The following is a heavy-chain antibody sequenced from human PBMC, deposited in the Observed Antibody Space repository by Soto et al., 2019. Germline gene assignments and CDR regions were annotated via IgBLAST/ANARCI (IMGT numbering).Heavy chain of an antibody. D-gene: IGHD2-8*01. Sequence: QAQLEQSGGEVKKPGSSVKVSCKASRVAFSKFIVTWVRQAPGLGLEWVGRINPKSGGTSTAQKFQGWVTMTRDRSISTVYMELTRLRSDDTAVYFCARGHSTDCSNGVCSFFYNHEMDVWGQGTTVTVSS. CDR2: INPKSGGT. CDR1: RVAFSKFI. V-gene: IGHV1-2*04. J-gene: IGHJ6*02. CDR3: ARGHSTDCSNGVCSFFYNHEMDV.